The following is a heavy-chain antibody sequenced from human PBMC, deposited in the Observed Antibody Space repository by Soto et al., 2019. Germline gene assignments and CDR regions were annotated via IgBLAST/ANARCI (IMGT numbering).Heavy chain of an antibody. J-gene: IGHJ4*02. V-gene: IGHV3-30*18. CDR2: ISYDGSNK. CDR1: GFTFSSYG. CDR3: AKDQFDAGPDY. Sequence: QVQLVESGGGVVQPGRSLRLSCAASGFTFSSYGMHWVRQAPGKGLEWVAVISYDGSNKYYADSVKGRFTISRDNSKNTVYLQMNSLRAEDTAVYYCAKDQFDAGPDYWGQGTLVTVSS.